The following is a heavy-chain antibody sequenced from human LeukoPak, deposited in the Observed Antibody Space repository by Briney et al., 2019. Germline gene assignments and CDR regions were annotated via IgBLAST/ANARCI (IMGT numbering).Heavy chain of an antibody. CDR1: EFTFTTYG. V-gene: IGHV3-43*02. CDR2: ISGDGGST. J-gene: IGHJ4*02. Sequence: GGSLRLSCAASEFTFTTYGMHWVRQAPGKGLEWVSLISGDGGSTYYADSVKGRFTISRDNSKNSLYLQMNSLRTEDTALYYCAKDKVGEAALDYWGQGTLVTVSS. D-gene: IGHD6-6*01. CDR3: AKDKVGEAALDY.